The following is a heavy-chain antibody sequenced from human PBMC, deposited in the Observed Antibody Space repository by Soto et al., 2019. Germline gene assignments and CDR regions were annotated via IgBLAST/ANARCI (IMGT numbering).Heavy chain of an antibody. D-gene: IGHD3-22*01. CDR2: INTNGGGT. Sequence: QVQLVQSGAAVKKPGASVKVSCKAYGYMFTGFFIHWVRQAPGQGLEWLCWINTNGGGTTYAQRFQGLVTMTRDQSLNTAYLDLSSLTSDDTAVFYCARGHYFDNTGHQEGAFDVWGQGTLVSVSS. J-gene: IGHJ3*01. CDR1: GYMFTGFF. V-gene: IGHV1-2*02. CDR3: ARGHYFDNTGHQEGAFDV.